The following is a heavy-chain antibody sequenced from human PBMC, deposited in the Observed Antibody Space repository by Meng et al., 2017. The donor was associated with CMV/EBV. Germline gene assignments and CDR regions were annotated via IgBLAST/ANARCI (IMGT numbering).Heavy chain of an antibody. V-gene: IGHV3-11*06. CDR2: ISSSSSYT. CDR3: ARVNDRDAFDI. CDR1: FTFSDYY. J-gene: IGHJ3*02. D-gene: IGHD1-14*01. Sequence: QVQVVESGGGLVQPGRSRRFTFSDYYMSWIRQAPGKGLEWVSYISSSSSYTNYADSVKGRFTISRDNAKNSLYLQMNSLRAEDTAVYYCARVNDRDAFDIWGQGTMVTVSS.